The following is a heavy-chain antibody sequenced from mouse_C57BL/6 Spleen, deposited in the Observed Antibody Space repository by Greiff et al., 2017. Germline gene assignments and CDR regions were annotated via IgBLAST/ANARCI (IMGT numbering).Heavy chain of an antibody. D-gene: IGHD2-5*01. V-gene: IGHV1-50*01. CDR3: ARFYYSNPYAMDY. J-gene: IGHJ4*01. CDR1: GYTFTSYW. Sequence: QVQLQQPGAELVKPGASVKLSCKASGYTFTSYWMQWVKQRPGQGLEWIGEIDPSASYTNYNQKFKGKATLTVDTSSSTAYMQRSSLTSEDAAVYYGARFYYSNPYAMDYWGQGTSVTVSS. CDR2: IDPSASYT.